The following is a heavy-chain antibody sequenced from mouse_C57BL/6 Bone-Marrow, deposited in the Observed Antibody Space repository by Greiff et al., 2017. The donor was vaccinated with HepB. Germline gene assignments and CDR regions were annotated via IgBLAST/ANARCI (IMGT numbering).Heavy chain of an antibody. V-gene: IGHV2-9-1*01. CDR2: IWTGGGT. J-gene: IGHJ3*01. D-gene: IGHD2-3*01. CDR1: GFSLTSYA. CDR3: ARFLDGYYVWFAY. Sequence: VKVVESGPGLVAPSQSLSITCTVSGFSLTSYAISWVRQPPGKGLEWLGVIWTGGGTNYNSALKSRLSISKDNSKSQVFLKMNSLQTDDTARYYCARFLDGYYVWFAYWGQGTLVTVSA.